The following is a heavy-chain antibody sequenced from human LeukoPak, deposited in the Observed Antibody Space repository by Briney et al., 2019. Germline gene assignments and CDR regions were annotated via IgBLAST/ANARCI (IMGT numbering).Heavy chain of an antibody. CDR2: VYYTGST. D-gene: IGHD3-10*01. V-gene: IGHV4-59*01. CDR1: GGSISNYY. Sequence: SETLSLTCTVSGGSISNYYWNWIRQPPGKGLEWIGYVYYTGSTIYNPSLRSRVTISLDTSKSQFSLKLSPVTAADTAVYYCARGSPLLLWFGELLGGPDAFDIWGQGTMVTVSS. CDR3: ARGSPLLLWFGELLGGPDAFDI. J-gene: IGHJ3*02.